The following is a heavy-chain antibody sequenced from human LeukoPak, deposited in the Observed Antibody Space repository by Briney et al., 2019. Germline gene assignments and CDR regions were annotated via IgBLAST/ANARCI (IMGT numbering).Heavy chain of an antibody. CDR3: ARIYCSGGSCYSFFDY. D-gene: IGHD2-15*01. Sequence: SETLSLTCTVSAGSISSYYWSWIRQPPGKGLECIGYIYYSGRTNYNPSLKSRVTISLDTSKNQFSLKLSSVTAADTAVYYCARIYCSGGSCYSFFDYWGQGTLVTVSS. CDR1: AGSISSYY. V-gene: IGHV4-59*01. J-gene: IGHJ4*02. CDR2: IYYSGRT.